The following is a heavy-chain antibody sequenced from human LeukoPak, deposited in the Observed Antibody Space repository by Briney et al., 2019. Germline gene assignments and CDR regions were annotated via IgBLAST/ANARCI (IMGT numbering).Heavy chain of an antibody. V-gene: IGHV3-74*01. CDR1: GFTFSNYW. Sequence: EGSLRLSCAASGFTFSNYWMHWVRQAPGKGLVWVSRVNTDGSYTTYADSVKGRFTISRDNAKNTLFLQMNSLRAEDTAVYYCTKDLTGEVDYWGQGTLVTVSS. CDR3: TKDLTGEVDY. J-gene: IGHJ4*02. CDR2: VNTDGSYT. D-gene: IGHD7-27*01.